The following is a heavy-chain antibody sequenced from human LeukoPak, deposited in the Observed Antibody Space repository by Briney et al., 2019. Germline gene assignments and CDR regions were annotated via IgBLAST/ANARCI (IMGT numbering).Heavy chain of an antibody. V-gene: IGHV4-39*07. D-gene: IGHD6-19*01. J-gene: IGHJ4*02. CDR2: IFYSGST. CDR3: ARDRQQWLDGFDY. Sequence: SETLSLTCTVSSGSISTSNYYWGWVRQPPGKALEWIGNIFYSGSTYYSPSLKSRVTISLDTSRNQFSLQLNSVTPEDTAVYYCARDRQQWLDGFDYWGQGTLVTVSS. CDR1: SGSISTSNYY.